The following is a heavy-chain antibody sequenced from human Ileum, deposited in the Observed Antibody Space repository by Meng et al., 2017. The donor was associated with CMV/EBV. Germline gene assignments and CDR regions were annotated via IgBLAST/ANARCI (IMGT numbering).Heavy chain of an antibody. CDR3: ATLPPGY. CDR2: IRSDGTIT. D-gene: IGHD2-21*02. V-gene: IGHV3-74*01. J-gene: IGHJ4*02. Sequence: VGSWGGLVWWGGSLRLSCAVSGFPFSSHWLDWVRQVPGKGLVWVARIRSDGTITSYADSVKGRFTISRDNAKNTVYLQMNSLRDEDTAVYYCATLPPGYWGQGTLVTVSS. CDR1: GFPFSSHW.